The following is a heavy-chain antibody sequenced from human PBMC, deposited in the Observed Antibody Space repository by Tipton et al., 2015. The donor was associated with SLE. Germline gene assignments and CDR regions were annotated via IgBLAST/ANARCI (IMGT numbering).Heavy chain of an antibody. D-gene: IGHD3-10*01. J-gene: IGHJ6*02. CDR2: IIPIFGTS. V-gene: IGHV1-69*01. CDR1: GGTFSNYA. CDR3: ARMMRTGLYGMDV. Sequence: QSGAEVKKPGSSVKVSCKVSGGTFSNYAIYWVRQAPGQGLKWMGGIIPIFGTSNSAQRFQGRITITADESTSTAYMELSSLRSGDSAAYYCARMMRTGLYGMDVWGQGTTVTVSS.